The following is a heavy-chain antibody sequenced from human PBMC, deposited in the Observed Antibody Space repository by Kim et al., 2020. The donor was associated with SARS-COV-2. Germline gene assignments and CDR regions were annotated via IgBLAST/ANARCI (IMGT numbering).Heavy chain of an antibody. J-gene: IGHJ4*02. Sequence: GGSLRLSCAASGFTLSKHYMDWVRQAPGKGLEWIGRIRNKDNSDTTLYAAPVKERFIISRDDSKNSLFLQMNSLKTEDTAVYYCADLGAISSTGWGQGTLVTVSS. CDR3: ADLGAISSTG. V-gene: IGHV3-72*01. CDR1: GFTLSKHY. D-gene: IGHD3-3*02. CDR2: IRNKDNSDTT.